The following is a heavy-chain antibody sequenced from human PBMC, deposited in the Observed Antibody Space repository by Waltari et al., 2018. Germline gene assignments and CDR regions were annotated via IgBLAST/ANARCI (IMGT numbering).Heavy chain of an antibody. CDR1: GFTVSSNY. CDR2: IYSDGST. D-gene: IGHD6-13*01. Sequence: EVQLVESGGGLIQPGGSLRLSCAASGFTVSSNYMSWVRQAPGKGLEWVSVIYSDGSTYYADTVKGRFTISRDNSKTTLYRQMSSLRAEDTAVYYCARATGIAAAAHYFDYWGQGTLVTVSS. CDR3: ARATGIAAAAHYFDY. V-gene: IGHV3-53*01. J-gene: IGHJ4*02.